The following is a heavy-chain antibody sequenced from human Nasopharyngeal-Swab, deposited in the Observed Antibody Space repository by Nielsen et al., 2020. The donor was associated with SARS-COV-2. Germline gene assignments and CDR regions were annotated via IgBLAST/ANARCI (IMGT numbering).Heavy chain of an antibody. Sequence: VRQMPGKGLGWMGIIYPGDSDTRYSPSFQGQVTISADKSISTAYLQWSSLKASDTAMYYCARLSEMATNSHYYYYYMDVWGKGTTVTVSS. V-gene: IGHV5-51*01. J-gene: IGHJ6*03. CDR3: ARLSEMATNSHYYYYYMDV. CDR2: IYPGDSDT. D-gene: IGHD5-24*01.